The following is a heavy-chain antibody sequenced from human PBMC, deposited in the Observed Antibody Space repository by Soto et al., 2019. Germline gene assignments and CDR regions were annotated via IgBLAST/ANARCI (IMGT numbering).Heavy chain of an antibody. V-gene: IGHV3-23*01. CDR3: AKERALGVIPAADKPYFDS. J-gene: IGHJ4*02. D-gene: IGHD6-25*01. CDR2: FSGSGGST. Sequence: PGGSLRLSCAISGFTFSNYAMSWVRQAPGRGLVWVSGFSGSGGSTYYADSVKGRFTISRDNSRNTLYLQMGSLRAEDTALYYCAKERALGVIPAADKPYFDSWGQGTLDTVS. CDR1: GFTFSNYA.